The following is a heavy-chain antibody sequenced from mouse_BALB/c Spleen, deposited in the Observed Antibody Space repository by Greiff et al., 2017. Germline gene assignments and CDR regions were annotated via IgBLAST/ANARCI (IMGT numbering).Heavy chain of an antibody. CDR3: AREKLGYFDV. V-gene: IGHV7-1*02. Sequence: EVKLMESGGGLVQPGGSLRLSCATSGFTFSDFYMEWVRQPPGKRLEWIAASRNKANDYTTEYSASVKGRFIVSRDTSQSILYLQMTALRAEDTAIYYCAREKLGYFDVWGAGTTVTVSS. CDR2: SRNKANDYTT. D-gene: IGHD4-1*01. J-gene: IGHJ1*01. CDR1: GFTFSDFY.